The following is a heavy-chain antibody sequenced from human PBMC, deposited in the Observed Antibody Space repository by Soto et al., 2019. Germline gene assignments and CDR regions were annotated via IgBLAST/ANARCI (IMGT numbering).Heavy chain of an antibody. CDR1: GGSISSSRYY. CDR2: ISYSGST. V-gene: IGHV4-39*01. D-gene: IGHD2-21*02. J-gene: IGHJ4*02. CDR3: ARGPRLASIVVVTAADY. Sequence: SETVSLTCSVSGGSISSSRYYWGWIRQPPGKGLEWIGTISYSGSTYYDPSLKSRVTISVDTSKNQFSLKLSSVTAADTAVYYCARGPRLASIVVVTAADYWGQGTLVTVSS.